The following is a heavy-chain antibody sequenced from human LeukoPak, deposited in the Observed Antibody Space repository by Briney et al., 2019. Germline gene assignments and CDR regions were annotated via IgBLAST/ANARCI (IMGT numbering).Heavy chain of an antibody. CDR3: ARISGSGGSYYYYYMDV. J-gene: IGHJ6*03. CDR1: GFTFSGHG. Sequence: GGSLRLSCAASGFTFSGHGMNWVRQAPGKGLERLAYISHSSNTIYYADSVRGRFTVSRDNPKTSLFLQMHSLRAEDTAVYFCARISGSGGSYYYYYMDVWGKGTTVTVSS. D-gene: IGHD3-10*01. V-gene: IGHV3-48*04. CDR2: ISHSSNTI.